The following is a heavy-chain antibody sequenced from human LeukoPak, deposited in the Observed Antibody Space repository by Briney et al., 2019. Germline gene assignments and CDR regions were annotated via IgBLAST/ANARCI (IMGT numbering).Heavy chain of an antibody. CDR3: ARGLMAARNWYFDL. V-gene: IGHV4-59*07. D-gene: IGHD3-16*01. J-gene: IGHJ2*01. CDR1: GVAISSYD. Sequence: SDTRCPTRTVSGVAISSYDGTCSPQSPGKGLEWFGYIYYSWSTNYNASLKSRVTISVDTSKNQFSLKLSSVTAADTAVYYCARGLMAARNWYFDLWGRGTLVTVS. CDR2: IYYSWST.